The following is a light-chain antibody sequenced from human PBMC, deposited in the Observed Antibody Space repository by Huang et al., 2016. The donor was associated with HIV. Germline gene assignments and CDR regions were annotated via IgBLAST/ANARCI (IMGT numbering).Light chain of an antibody. CDR2: DAS. CDR1: QDISNY. Sequence: DIQMTQSPSSLSASVGDRVTITCQESQDISNYLNWYQQKPGKAPKLLIYDASNLETGVPSRVSGSGSGTDFTFTISSLQPEDIETYYCQQDDNLPPTFGGGTKVEIK. V-gene: IGKV1-33*01. J-gene: IGKJ4*01. CDR3: QQDDNLPPT.